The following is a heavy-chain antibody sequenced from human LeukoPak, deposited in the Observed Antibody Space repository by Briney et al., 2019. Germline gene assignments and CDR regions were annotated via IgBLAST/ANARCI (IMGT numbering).Heavy chain of an antibody. D-gene: IGHD2-2*01. V-gene: IGHV3-30*18. J-gene: IGHJ4*02. Sequence: GSLRLSCAASGFTFSSYGMHWVRQAPGKGLEWVAVISYDGSNKYYADSVKGRFTISRDNSKNTLYLQMNSLRAEDTAVYYCANILGYCSSTSCSTTDYWGQGTLVTVSS. CDR3: ANILGYCSSTSCSTTDY. CDR1: GFTFSSYG. CDR2: ISYDGSNK.